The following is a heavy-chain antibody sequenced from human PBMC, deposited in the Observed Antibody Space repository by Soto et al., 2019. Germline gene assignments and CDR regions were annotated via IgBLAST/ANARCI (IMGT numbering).Heavy chain of an antibody. CDR2: TNEDGSTI. CDR1: GFTFSSYW. Sequence: GGSLRLSCAASGFTFSSYWMHWVRQAPGEGLVWVSRTNEDGSTINYADSVKGRFTISRDNAKNTLYLEMNSLRAEDTAVYYCRGAMGGRGGYWGPGTLVTVSS. J-gene: IGHJ4*02. V-gene: IGHV3-74*01. D-gene: IGHD3-16*01. CDR3: RGAMGGRGGY.